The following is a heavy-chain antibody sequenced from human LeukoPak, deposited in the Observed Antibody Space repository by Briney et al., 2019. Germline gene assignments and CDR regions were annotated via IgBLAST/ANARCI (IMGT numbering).Heavy chain of an antibody. CDR2: ISGSGGST. J-gene: IGHJ4*02. D-gene: IGHD6-13*01. CDR3: AKDFRYSRSDYFDY. Sequence: QPGGSLRLSCAASGFTFSSFAMSWVRQAPGKGLEWVSGISGSGGSTQYADSVKGRFTISRDNSKNTLHLQMNSLRAEDTAVYYCAKDFRYSRSDYFDYWGQGTLVTVSS. CDR1: GFTFSSFA. V-gene: IGHV3-23*01.